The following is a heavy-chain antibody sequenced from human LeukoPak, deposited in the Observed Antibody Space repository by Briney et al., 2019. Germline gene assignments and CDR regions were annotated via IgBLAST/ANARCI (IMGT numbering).Heavy chain of an antibody. CDR2: IDPSDSYT. CDR3: ARRPVATNYYYGMDV. Sequence: GESLKISCKASGYNFTSSWIGWVRQMPGKGLEWMGRIDPSDSYTNYSPSFQGHVTISSDQSISTAYLQWSSLKASDTAIYYCARRPVATNYYYGMDVWGQGTTVTVSS. CDR1: GYNFTSSW. D-gene: IGHD2-2*01. V-gene: IGHV5-10-1*01. J-gene: IGHJ6*02.